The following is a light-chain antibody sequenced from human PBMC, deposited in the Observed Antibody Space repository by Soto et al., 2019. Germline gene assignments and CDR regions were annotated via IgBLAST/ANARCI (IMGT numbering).Light chain of an antibody. CDR2: EGS. Sequence: QSALPQPPSVSGSPGQSITIPCTGTSSDVGSYNLVSWYQQPPGKAPKLMIYEGSKRPSGVSNRFSGSKSGNTASLTISGLQAEDEADYYCCSYAGSSTFEVFGGGTKVTVL. CDR3: CSYAGSSTFEV. CDR1: SSDVGSYNL. J-gene: IGLJ2*01. V-gene: IGLV2-23*03.